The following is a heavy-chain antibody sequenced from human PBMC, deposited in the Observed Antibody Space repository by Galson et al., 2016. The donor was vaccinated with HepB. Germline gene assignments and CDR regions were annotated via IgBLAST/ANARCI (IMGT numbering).Heavy chain of an antibody. D-gene: IGHD4-11*01. Sequence: SLRLSCAASGFTFTNYWMNWVRQTPGKGLEWVANVSPNGGEEYYVDSVKGRFTISRDNAGTSLFLQMDSLRVDDTAVYYCAATTVGSGGTRRFDHWGNGILVTVSS. J-gene: IGHJ4*01. CDR1: GFTFTNYW. CDR3: AATTVGSGGTRRFDH. V-gene: IGHV3-7*02. CDR2: VSPNGGEE.